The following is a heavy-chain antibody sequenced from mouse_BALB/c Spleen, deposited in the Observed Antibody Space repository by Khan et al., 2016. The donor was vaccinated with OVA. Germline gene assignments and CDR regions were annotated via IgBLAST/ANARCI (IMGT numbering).Heavy chain of an antibody. V-gene: IGHV2-6-7*01. Sequence: VELVESGPGLVAPSQSLSITCTVSGFSLTGYGVNWVRQPPGKGLEWLGMIWGDGSTDYYSAPKSRLSISKDNSKSQVFFKMISLQTDDTAKYYCARDCYGNYREDMDYWGKGTSVTVSS. D-gene: IGHD2-1*01. CDR1: GFSLTGYG. J-gene: IGHJ4*01. CDR2: IWGDGST. CDR3: ARDCYGNYREDMDY.